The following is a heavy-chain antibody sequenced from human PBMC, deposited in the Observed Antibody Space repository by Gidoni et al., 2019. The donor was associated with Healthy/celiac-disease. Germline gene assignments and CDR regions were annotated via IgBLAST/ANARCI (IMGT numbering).Heavy chain of an antibody. CDR1: GFPFDDYT. Sequence: EVQLVESGGVVVQLGVSLRLSCAASGFPFDDYTMHWVRQAPGKGLEWVSLISWDGGSTYYADSVKGRFTISRDNSKNSLYLQMNSLRTEDTALYYCAKDGGLWFGELLSHFDYWGQGTLVTVSS. D-gene: IGHD3-10*01. CDR2: ISWDGGST. V-gene: IGHV3-43*01. J-gene: IGHJ4*02. CDR3: AKDGGLWFGELLSHFDY.